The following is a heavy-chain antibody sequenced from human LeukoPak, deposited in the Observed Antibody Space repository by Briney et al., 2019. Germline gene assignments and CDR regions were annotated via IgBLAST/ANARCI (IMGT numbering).Heavy chain of an antibody. CDR2: ISSSGDNT. D-gene: IGHD3-16*01. CDR1: GFTFTNYV. J-gene: IGHJ5*02. CDR3: AKGGRGLKRFDP. Sequence: PGGSLRLTCAASGFTFTNYVINWVRQAPGKGLEWVSGISSSGDNTYYADSVKGRFTISRDNSKNTFYLQMNSLRAEDTAVYYCAKGGRGLKRFDPWRQGGLDTVSS. V-gene: IGHV3-23*01.